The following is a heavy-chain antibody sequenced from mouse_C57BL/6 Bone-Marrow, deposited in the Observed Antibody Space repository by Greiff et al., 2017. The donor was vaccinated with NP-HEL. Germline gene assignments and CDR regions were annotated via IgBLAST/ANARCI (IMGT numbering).Heavy chain of an antibody. CDR2: IHPNSGST. V-gene: IGHV1-64*01. CDR3: ARKKTTVNYYAMDY. D-gene: IGHD1-1*01. CDR1: GYTFTSYW. J-gene: IGHJ4*01. Sequence: VKLQQPGAELVKPGASVKLSCKASGYTFTSYWMHWVKQRPGQGLEWIGMIHPNSGSTNYNEKFKSKATLTVDKSSSTAYMQLSSLTSEDSAVYYCARKKTTVNYYAMDYWGQGTSVTVSS.